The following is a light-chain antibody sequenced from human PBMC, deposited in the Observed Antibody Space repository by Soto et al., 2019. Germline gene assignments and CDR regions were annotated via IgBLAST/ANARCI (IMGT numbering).Light chain of an antibody. Sequence: QSALTQPASVFGSPGQSITISCTGTSNDVGDYNRVSWYQQPPGKVPKLIIYDVSNRPSGTSSRFSGSKSGNTASLTISGLQAEDEADYYCNSYKYGRTYVVFGGGTKLTVL. J-gene: IGLJ2*01. V-gene: IGLV2-14*01. CDR1: SNDVGDYNR. CDR3: NSYKYGRTYVV. CDR2: DVS.